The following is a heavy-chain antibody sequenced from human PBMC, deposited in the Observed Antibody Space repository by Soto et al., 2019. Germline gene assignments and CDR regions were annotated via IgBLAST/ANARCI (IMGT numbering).Heavy chain of an antibody. CDR2: ISGKNGNT. D-gene: IGHD2-15*01. V-gene: IGHV1-18*04. J-gene: IGHJ6*02. CDR1: GYTFISHG. CDR3: ARVSTSIVVVPENGMDV. Sequence: QVQLVQSGVEVKKPGASVKVSCKASGYTFISHGISWVRQAPGQGLEWMGWISGKNGNTNYAQKLQGRVTLTTDTSTSTAYMELRSLRADDTAVYYCARVSTSIVVVPENGMDVWGQGTTVTVSS.